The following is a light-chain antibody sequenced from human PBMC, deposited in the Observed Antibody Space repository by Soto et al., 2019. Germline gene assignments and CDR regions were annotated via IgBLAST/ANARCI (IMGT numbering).Light chain of an antibody. Sequence: DIQMTQSPSSLPASVGDRVTITCRASQGVSNYLAWYQQKPGKVPKLLIYAASTLQSGVPSRFSGSGSGTDFTLTINSLQPEDVATYYCQNYNSAPYTFGQGTKLEIK. CDR1: QGVSNY. CDR3: QNYNSAPYT. V-gene: IGKV1-27*01. J-gene: IGKJ2*01. CDR2: AAS.